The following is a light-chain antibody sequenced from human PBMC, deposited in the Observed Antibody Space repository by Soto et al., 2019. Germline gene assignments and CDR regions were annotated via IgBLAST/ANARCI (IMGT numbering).Light chain of an antibody. CDR1: QTIKSN. Sequence: VMTQSPATRSVSPGERATLSCRASQTIKSNLAWYQQKSGQPPRLLIYGASIRATGIPVRFSGSGSGTAFTLTISSLQSEDSALYYCQQYNNWPLFTFGQGTKLEIK. V-gene: IGKV3-15*01. CDR2: GAS. J-gene: IGKJ2*01. CDR3: QQYNNWPLFT.